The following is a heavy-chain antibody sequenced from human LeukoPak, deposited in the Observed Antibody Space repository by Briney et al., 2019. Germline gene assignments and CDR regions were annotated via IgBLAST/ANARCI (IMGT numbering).Heavy chain of an antibody. V-gene: IGHV1-18*01. CDR3: ARDMVGLAADGNWFDP. J-gene: IGHJ5*02. Sequence: ASVKVSCKASGYTFTSYGISWVRHAPGQGLEWMGWTSTYNSQTNFAQNFQGRVTMTTDRSTSTAYMELRSLRSDDTAVYYCARDMVGLAADGNWFDPWGQGTLVTVSS. CDR2: TSTYNSQT. CDR1: GYTFTSYG. D-gene: IGHD6-13*01.